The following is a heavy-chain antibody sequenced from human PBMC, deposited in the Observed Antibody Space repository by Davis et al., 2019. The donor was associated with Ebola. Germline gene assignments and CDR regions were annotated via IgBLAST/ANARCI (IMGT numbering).Heavy chain of an antibody. Sequence: GSLRLSCTVSGGSVSSGSYYWSWIRQPPGKGLEWIGYIYYNWNTNYNPSLKSRVTISVDTSKNQFSLKLSSVTAADTAVYYCARGLGYSGYPFDYWGQGTLVTVSS. J-gene: IGHJ4*02. CDR3: ARGLGYSGYPFDY. V-gene: IGHV4-61*01. CDR2: IYYNWNT. CDR1: GGSVSSGSYY. D-gene: IGHD5-12*01.